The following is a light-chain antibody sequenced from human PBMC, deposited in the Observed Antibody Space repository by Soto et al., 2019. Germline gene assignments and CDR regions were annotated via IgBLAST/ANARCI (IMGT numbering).Light chain of an antibody. CDR3: QQYNDYPLT. Sequence: DIQMTQSPSSLSASVGDRVTITCRASQSISSYLNWYQQKPGKAPKLLIYAASSLQSGVPSRFSGSGSGTEFTLTISGLQPDDFAVYYCQQYNDYPLTFGGGTKGDIK. CDR2: AAS. CDR1: QSISSY. V-gene: IGKV1-39*01. J-gene: IGKJ4*01.